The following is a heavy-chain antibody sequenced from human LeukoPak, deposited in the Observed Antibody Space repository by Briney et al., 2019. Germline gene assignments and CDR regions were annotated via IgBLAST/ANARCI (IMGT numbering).Heavy chain of an antibody. V-gene: IGHV4-30-4*01. CDR2: IHYSGNT. CDR1: GGSISSGNFY. J-gene: IGHJ4*02. Sequence: SETLSLTCTVSGGSISSGNFYWSWVRQPPGKGLDWIVYIHYSGNTYYNPSLKSLVTISVNTSKSQFSLKLSSVTAAATAVYYCAREILAYCGGDCYSAPYDYWGQGTLVTVSS. CDR3: AREILAYCGGDCYSAPYDY. D-gene: IGHD2-21*02.